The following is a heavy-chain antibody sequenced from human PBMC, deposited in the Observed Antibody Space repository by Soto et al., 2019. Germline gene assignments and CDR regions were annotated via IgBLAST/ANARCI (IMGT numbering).Heavy chain of an antibody. V-gene: IGHV5-51*01. D-gene: IGHD1-26*01. CDR1: GYSFASHW. CDR3: ARYSGSYWHYLDF. CDR2: IYSGDSDT. Sequence: GESLKISCQGSGYSFASHWVAWVRQMPEKGLEWIGTIYSGDSDTKYSSAFRGHVTISADTSVSTAYLQWRSLEATDSAIYYCARYSGSYWHYLDFWGQGTLVTVSS. J-gene: IGHJ4*02.